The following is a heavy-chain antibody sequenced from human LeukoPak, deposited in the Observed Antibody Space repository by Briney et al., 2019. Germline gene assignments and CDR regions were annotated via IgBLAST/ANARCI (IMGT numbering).Heavy chain of an antibody. CDR3: ARDLSLAIVVVITTSVGAFDI. D-gene: IGHD3-22*01. V-gene: IGHV1-69*04. J-gene: IGHJ3*02. CDR1: GGTFSSYA. Sequence: ASVKVSCKASGGTFSSYAISWVRQAPGRGLEWMGRIIPIFGIANYAQRFQGRVTITADKSTSTAYMELSSLRSEDTAVYYCARDLSLAIVVVITTSVGAFDIWGQGTMVTVSS. CDR2: IIPIFGIA.